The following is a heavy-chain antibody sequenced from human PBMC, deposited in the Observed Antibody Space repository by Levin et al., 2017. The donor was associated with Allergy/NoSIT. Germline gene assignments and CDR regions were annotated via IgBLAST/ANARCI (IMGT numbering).Heavy chain of an antibody. Sequence: SETLSLTCTVSGGSISSGGYYWSWIRQHPGKGLEWIGYIYYSGSTYYNPSLKSRVTISVDTSKNQFSLKLSSVTAADTAVYYCARGRGPFGGYNYYWGQGTLVTVSS. D-gene: IGHD5-24*01. V-gene: IGHV4-31*03. CDR2: IYYSGST. CDR1: GGSISSGGYY. CDR3: ARGRGPFGGYNYY. J-gene: IGHJ4*02.